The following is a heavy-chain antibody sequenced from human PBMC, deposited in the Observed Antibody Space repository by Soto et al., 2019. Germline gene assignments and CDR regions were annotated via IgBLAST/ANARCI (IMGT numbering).Heavy chain of an antibody. CDR1: GGSISSYY. V-gene: IGHV4-59*01. J-gene: IGHJ6*02. D-gene: IGHD6-13*01. CDR3: ARGRSSRTYSSSWYRFGLYGMDV. Sequence: SETLSLTCTVSGGSISSYYWSWIRQPPGKGLEWIGYIYYSGSTNYNPSLKSRVTISVDTSKNQFSLKLSSVTAADTAVYYCARGRSSRTYSSSWYRFGLYGMDVWGQGTTVTVSS. CDR2: IYYSGST.